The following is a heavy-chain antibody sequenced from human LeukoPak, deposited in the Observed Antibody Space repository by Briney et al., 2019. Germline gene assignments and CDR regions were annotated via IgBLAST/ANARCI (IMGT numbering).Heavy chain of an antibody. V-gene: IGHV1-2*06. CDR1: GYTFTGYY. J-gene: IGHJ4*02. CDR2: INPNSGGT. Sequence: ASVKVSCKASGYTFTGYYMHWVRQAPGQGLEWMGRINPNSGGTNYAQKFQGRVTMTRDTPISTAYMELSRLRPDDTAVYYCARDLVTMVRGVIDRFDYWGQGTLVTVSS. CDR3: ARDLVTMVRGVIDRFDY. D-gene: IGHD3-10*01.